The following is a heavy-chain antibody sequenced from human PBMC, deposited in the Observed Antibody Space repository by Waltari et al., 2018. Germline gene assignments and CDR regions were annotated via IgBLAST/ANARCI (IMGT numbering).Heavy chain of an antibody. V-gene: IGHV4-38-2*01. Sequence: QVQLQESGPGLVKPSETLSLTCAVSGYSISSGYYWAWIRQPPGKGLEWIGSIYHSGSTYYNPSLKSRVTISVDTSKNQFSLKLSSVTAADTAVYYCARRSTYGSGRSFDYWGQGTLVTVSS. CDR1: GYSISSGYY. D-gene: IGHD3-10*01. CDR3: ARRSTYGSGRSFDY. J-gene: IGHJ4*02. CDR2: IYHSGST.